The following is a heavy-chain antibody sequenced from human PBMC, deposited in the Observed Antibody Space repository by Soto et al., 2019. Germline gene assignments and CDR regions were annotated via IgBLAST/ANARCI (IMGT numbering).Heavy chain of an antibody. CDR2: IYYSGST. J-gene: IGHJ5*02. CDR1: GGSISSGDYY. V-gene: IGHV4-31*03. D-gene: IGHD3-3*01. CDR3: ARWWSGSRQGFDP. Sequence: QVQLQESGPGLVKPSQTLSLTCTVSGGSISSGDYYWSWIRQHPGKGLEWIGYIYYSGSTYYNPSLKSRVTISVDPSKHQVSLKLNSVTAADTAVYYCARWWSGSRQGFDPWGQGTLVTVSS.